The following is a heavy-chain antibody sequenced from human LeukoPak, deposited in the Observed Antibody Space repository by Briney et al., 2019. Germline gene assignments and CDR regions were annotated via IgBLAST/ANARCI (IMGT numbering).Heavy chain of an antibody. Sequence: SVRVSCKASVGTFSSYAICWVRPAPGRGVEWMGRIIPILGIANYAQKFQGRVTITADKSPSTAYMELSSLRSEDTAVYYCARVDDPYYDGPLLAFDIWGQGTMVTVSS. CDR2: IIPILGIA. J-gene: IGHJ3*02. D-gene: IGHD3-22*01. CDR1: VGTFSSYA. V-gene: IGHV1-69*04. CDR3: ARVDDPYYDGPLLAFDI.